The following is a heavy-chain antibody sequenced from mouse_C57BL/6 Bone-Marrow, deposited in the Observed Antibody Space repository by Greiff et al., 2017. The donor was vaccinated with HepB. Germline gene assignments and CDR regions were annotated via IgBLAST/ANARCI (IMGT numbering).Heavy chain of an antibody. Sequence: EVQLQESGAELVKPGASVKLSCTASGFNIKDYYMHWVKQRTEQGLEWIGRIDPEDGETKYAPKFQGKATITADTPSNTAYLQLSSLTSEDTAVYYCARGTVVAHWYFDVWGTGTTVTVSS. V-gene: IGHV14-2*01. CDR2: IDPEDGET. CDR1: GFNIKDYY. CDR3: ARGTVVAHWYFDV. J-gene: IGHJ1*03. D-gene: IGHD1-1*01.